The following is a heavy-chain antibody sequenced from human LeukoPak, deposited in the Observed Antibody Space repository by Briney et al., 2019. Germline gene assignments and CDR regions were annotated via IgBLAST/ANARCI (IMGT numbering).Heavy chain of an antibody. J-gene: IGHJ5*02. CDR1: GYTFTSYG. D-gene: IGHD6-19*01. CDR3: ARDKTSSGRRGNWFDP. CDR2: ISAYNGST. Sequence: ASVKVSCKASGYTFTSYGISWVRQAPGQGLEWMGWISAYNGSTNYAQKLQGRVTMTTDTSTSTAYMELRSLRSDDTAVYYCARDKTSSGRRGNWFDPWGQGTLVTVSS. V-gene: IGHV1-18*04.